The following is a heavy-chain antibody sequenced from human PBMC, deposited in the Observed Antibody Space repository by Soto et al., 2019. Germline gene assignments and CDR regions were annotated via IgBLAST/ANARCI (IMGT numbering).Heavy chain of an antibody. V-gene: IGHV3-30-3*01. Sequence: QVQLVESGGGVVQPGRSLRLSCAASGFTFSNNAMDWVRQAPGKGLEWVAVISYDGSNKYIAESVKGRFTISRDNSKNTLFLQMNRLRAEDTGVYYCARGTTTSAFSAMDVGGQGTTVTVSS. J-gene: IGHJ6*02. CDR3: ARGTTTSAFSAMDV. D-gene: IGHD1-1*01. CDR2: ISYDGSNK. CDR1: GFTFSNNA.